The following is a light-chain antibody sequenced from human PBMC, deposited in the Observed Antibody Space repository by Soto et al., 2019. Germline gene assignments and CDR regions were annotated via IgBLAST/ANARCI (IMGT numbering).Light chain of an antibody. CDR3: MQALQTPV. V-gene: IGKV2-28*01. J-gene: IGKJ1*01. CDR2: LGS. CDR1: QSLLHSNGYNY. Sequence: DIVMTQSPLSLPLTPGEPASISCRSSQSLLHSNGYNYLDWYLQKPGQSPQLLIYLGSNRASGVPDRFSGSGSGTDFTLKISRVEAEDVGVYYCMQALQTPVFGQGTKVDIK.